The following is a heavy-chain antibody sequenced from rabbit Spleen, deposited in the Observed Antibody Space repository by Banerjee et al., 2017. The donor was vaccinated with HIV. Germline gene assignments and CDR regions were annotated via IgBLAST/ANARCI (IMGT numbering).Heavy chain of an antibody. Sequence: QSLEESGGGLVQPEGSLTLTCTASGFSFSSSYYMCWVRQAPGKGLEWIACIYGGTTDTTYYPSWAKGRFTIAKTSSTTVTLQMTSLTTADTATYFCARDDGTAGDFNLWGPGTLVTVS. CDR2: IYGGTTDTT. V-gene: IGHV1S40*01. CDR1: GFSFSSSYY. CDR3: ARDDGTAGDFNL. D-gene: IGHD2-1*01. J-gene: IGHJ4*01.